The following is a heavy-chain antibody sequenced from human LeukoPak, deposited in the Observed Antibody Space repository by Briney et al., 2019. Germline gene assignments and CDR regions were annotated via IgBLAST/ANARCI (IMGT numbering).Heavy chain of an antibody. CDR1: GFTFSSYG. CDR3: ARGTYYYDSSGHGAFDI. D-gene: IGHD3-22*01. J-gene: IGHJ3*02. V-gene: IGHV3-30*03. CDR2: ISYDGSNK. Sequence: GGSLRLSCAASGFTFSSYGMHWVRQAPGKGLEWVAVISYDGSNKYYADSVKGRFTISRDNSKNTLYLQMSSLRAEDTAVYYCARGTYYYDSSGHGAFDIWGQGTMVTVSS.